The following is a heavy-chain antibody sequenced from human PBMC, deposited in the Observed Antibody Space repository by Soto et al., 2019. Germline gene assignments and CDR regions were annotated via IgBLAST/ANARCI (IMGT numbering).Heavy chain of an antibody. CDR2: ISYDGSNK. CDR3: AKEFQWELHAFDI. CDR1: GFTFSRYG. Sequence: GSLRLSCAASGFTFSRYGMHWVRQAPGKGLQWVAVISYDGSNKYYADSVKGRFTISRDNSKNTLFLQMNSLRAGDTAVYYCAKEFQWELHAFDIWGQGTMVTVSS. D-gene: IGHD1-26*01. J-gene: IGHJ3*02. V-gene: IGHV3-30*18.